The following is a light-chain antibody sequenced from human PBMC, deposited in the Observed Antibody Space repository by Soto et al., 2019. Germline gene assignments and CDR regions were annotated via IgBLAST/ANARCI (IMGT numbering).Light chain of an antibody. CDR2: GAS. CDR3: QQYNNWPLT. J-gene: IGKJ4*01. CDR1: QSVSSN. V-gene: IGKV3-15*01. Sequence: EIVMTQSPATLSVSPGERATFSCRASQSVSSNLAWYQQKPGQAPRLLIYGASTRATGIPARFTGSGSGTEFTLSISSLQSEDFAVYYCQQYNNWPLTFGGGTKVDIK.